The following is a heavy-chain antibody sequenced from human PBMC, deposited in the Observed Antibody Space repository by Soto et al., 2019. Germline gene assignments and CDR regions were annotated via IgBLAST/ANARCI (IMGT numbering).Heavy chain of an antibody. D-gene: IGHD3-10*02. V-gene: IGHV3-11*06. Sequence: QVQLVESGEGLVKPGESLRLSSAGSGFTFSDYYMSWIRKAPGKGLEWLSYSSNSGTYTRYADSVKGRFSISRDNAKNSLYLQINSLRGEDTAIYYCARSGDNYNVLDYWGQGTPVTVSS. CDR3: ARSGDNYNVLDY. CDR2: SSNSGTYT. J-gene: IGHJ4*02. CDR1: GFTFSDYY.